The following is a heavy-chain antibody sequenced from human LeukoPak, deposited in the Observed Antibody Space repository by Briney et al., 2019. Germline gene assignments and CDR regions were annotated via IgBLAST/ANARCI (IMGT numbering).Heavy chain of an antibody. J-gene: IGHJ6*02. V-gene: IGHV4-31*03. Sequence: SETLSLTCTVSGGSISSGGYYWSWIRQHPGKGLEWIGYIYYSGSTYYNPSLKSRVTISVDTSKNQFSLKLSSVTAADTAVYYCARKKDFDWLFTLGDYGMDVWGQGTRSPSP. CDR2: IYYSGST. D-gene: IGHD3-9*01. CDR3: ARKKDFDWLFTLGDYGMDV. CDR1: GGSISSGGYY.